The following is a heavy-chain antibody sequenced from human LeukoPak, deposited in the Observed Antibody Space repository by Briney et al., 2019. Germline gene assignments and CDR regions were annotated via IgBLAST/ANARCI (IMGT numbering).Heavy chain of an antibody. V-gene: IGHV1-8*01. CDR3: ASSSGGSCYDCSDAFDI. D-gene: IGHD2-15*01. J-gene: IGHJ3*02. CDR2: MNPNSGNT. Sequence: ASVKVSCKASGYTFTSYDINWVRQAPGQGLEWMGWMNPNSGNTVYAQKFQGRVTMTRNTSISTAYMELSSLRSEDTAVYYCASSSGGSCYDCSDAFDIWGQGTMVTVSS. CDR1: GYTFTSYD.